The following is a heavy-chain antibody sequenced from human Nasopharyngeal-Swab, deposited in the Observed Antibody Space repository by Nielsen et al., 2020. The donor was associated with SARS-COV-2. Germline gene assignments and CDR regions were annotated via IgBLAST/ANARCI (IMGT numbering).Heavy chain of an antibody. CDR1: GGTFSSYA. V-gene: IGHV1-69*13. CDR2: IIPIFGTA. J-gene: IGHJ3*02. D-gene: IGHD1-26*01. Sequence: SVKVSCKASGGTFSSYAISWVRQAPGQGLEWMGGIIPIFGTANYAQKFQGRVTITADESTSTAYMELSNLRSEDTAVYYCARDSGSYPDDAFDIWGQGTMVTVSS. CDR3: ARDSGSYPDDAFDI.